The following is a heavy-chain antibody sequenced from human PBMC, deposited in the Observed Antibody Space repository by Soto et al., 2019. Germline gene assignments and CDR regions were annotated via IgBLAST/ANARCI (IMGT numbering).Heavy chain of an antibody. CDR2: IRPTGDDI. V-gene: IGHV3-48*01. CDR3: ARDFDFDVDA. Sequence: EVQLVESGGGLVQPGGSLRLSCAASGFTFRDYTMNWVRQAPGKGLEWISMIRPTGDDIHYADSVKGRFTVSRDNAKSSLYLQMNSLRGEDTAVYYCARDFDFDVDAWGQGTLVTVSS. CDR1: GFTFRDYT. J-gene: IGHJ5*02. D-gene: IGHD3-9*01.